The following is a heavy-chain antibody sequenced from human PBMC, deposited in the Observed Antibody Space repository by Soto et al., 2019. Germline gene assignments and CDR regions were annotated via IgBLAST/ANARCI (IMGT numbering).Heavy chain of an antibody. CDR1: GYGFTTYG. Sequence: QIHLVQSGAEVKKPGASVKVSCKGSGYGFTTYGITWVRQAPGQGLEWMAWISAHNGNTNDAQKLQGRVTVTRDTPTSTAYMEQRGLRSYDTAVYYCARRRYGDYWGQGALVTVSS. J-gene: IGHJ4*02. D-gene: IGHD1-1*01. CDR3: ARRRYGDY. V-gene: IGHV1-18*01. CDR2: ISAHNGNT.